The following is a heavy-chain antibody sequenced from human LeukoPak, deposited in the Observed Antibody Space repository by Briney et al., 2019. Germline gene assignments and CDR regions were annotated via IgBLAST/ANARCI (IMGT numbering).Heavy chain of an antibody. CDR1: GFTFSSFW. CDR3: ARGGVYQDY. J-gene: IGHJ4*02. CDR2: IKQDGSEK. Sequence: PGGSLRLSCAASGFTFSSFWMGWVRQAPGKGLEWVANIKQDGSEKYYVDSVKGRFTISRDNAKNSLYLQMNSLRAEDTAMYYCARGGVYQDYWGQGTLVTVSS. D-gene: IGHD2-2*01. V-gene: IGHV3-7*01.